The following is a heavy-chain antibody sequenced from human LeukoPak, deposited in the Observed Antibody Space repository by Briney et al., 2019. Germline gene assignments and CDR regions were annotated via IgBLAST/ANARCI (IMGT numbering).Heavy chain of an antibody. CDR2: IYYSGST. D-gene: IGHD1-26*01. V-gene: IGHV4-39*01. Sequence: PSETLSLTCTVSGGSISSGSFYWDWIRQPPGRGLKWIGSIYYSGSTYYSPSLKSRVTISGDTSKNQFSLKLSSVTAADTAVYYCARGGSFEAFDIWGQGTMVTVSS. CDR3: ARGGSFEAFDI. J-gene: IGHJ3*02. CDR1: GGSISSGSFY.